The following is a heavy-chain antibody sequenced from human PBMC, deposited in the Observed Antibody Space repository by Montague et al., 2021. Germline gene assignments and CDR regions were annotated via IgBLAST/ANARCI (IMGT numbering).Heavy chain of an antibody. CDR1: GFTFSTYD. CDR2: INTVGDT. V-gene: IGHV3-13*01. D-gene: IGHD4/OR15-4a*01. Sequence: SLRLSCAASGFTFSTYDMHWVRQPAGKGLEWVSVINTVGDTFHFGSAKGRFSISREYANNSLYLQMNSLRAEDTAVYYCAREIPGCSYAMDVWGRGTTVTVSS. CDR3: AREIPGCSYAMDV. J-gene: IGHJ6*02.